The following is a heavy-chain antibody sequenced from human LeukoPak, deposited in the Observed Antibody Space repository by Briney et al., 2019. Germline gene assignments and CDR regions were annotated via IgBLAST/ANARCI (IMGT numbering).Heavy chain of an antibody. V-gene: IGHV3-23*01. J-gene: IGHJ4*02. CDR2: IGGSGGST. CDR1: GFTFSGYA. Sequence: PGGSLRLSCAASGFTFSGYAMSWVRQAPGKGLGWVSAIGGSGGSTYYADSVKGRFTISRDNSKNTLYLQMNSLRAEDTAVYYCAKVRILVGSGSWDYWGQGTLVTVSS. D-gene: IGHD3-10*01. CDR3: AKVRILVGSGSWDY.